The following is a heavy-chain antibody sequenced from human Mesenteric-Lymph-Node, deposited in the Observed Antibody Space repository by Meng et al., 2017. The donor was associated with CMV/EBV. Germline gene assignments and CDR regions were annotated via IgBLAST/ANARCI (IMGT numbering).Heavy chain of an antibody. D-gene: IGHD6-13*01. CDR2: IYHSGST. CDR3: ARDTHLSSSWYIDY. CDR1: GYSISSGYY. V-gene: IGHV4-38-2*02. J-gene: IGHJ4*02. Sequence: GSLRLSCTVSGYSISSGYYWGWIRQPPGKGLEWIGSIYHSGSTYYNPSLKSRVTISVDTSKNQFSLKLSSVTAADTAVYYCARDTHLSSSWYIDYWGQGILVTVSS.